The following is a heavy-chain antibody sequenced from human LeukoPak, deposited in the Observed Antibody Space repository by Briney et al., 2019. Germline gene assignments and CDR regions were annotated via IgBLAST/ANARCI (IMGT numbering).Heavy chain of an antibody. CDR1: GYIFTTYD. Sequence: ASVKVSCKASGYIFTTYDIGWVRQATGQGLEWMGWLNPNSGNAGYAQKFQGRVTISRNTSISTAYMELSSLRSDDTAIYYCARRKFLGSFDPWGQGTLVTVSS. CDR2: LNPNSGNA. D-gene: IGHD7-27*01. CDR3: ARRKFLGSFDP. V-gene: IGHV1-8*03. J-gene: IGHJ5*02.